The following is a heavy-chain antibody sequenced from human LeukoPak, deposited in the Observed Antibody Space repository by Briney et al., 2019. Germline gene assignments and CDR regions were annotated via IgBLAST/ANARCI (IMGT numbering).Heavy chain of an antibody. D-gene: IGHD3-10*01. J-gene: IGHJ6*03. Sequence: GRSLRLSCAASGFFFSSYGMHWVRQAPGKGLEWVAFIRYDGSNKYYADSVKGRFTISRDNSKNTLYLQMNSMRAEDTAVYYCAEVDGSGSYLTSYYYYYMDVWGKGTTVTISS. V-gene: IGHV3-30*02. CDR2: IRYDGSNK. CDR3: AEVDGSGSYLTSYYYYYMDV. CDR1: GFFFSSYG.